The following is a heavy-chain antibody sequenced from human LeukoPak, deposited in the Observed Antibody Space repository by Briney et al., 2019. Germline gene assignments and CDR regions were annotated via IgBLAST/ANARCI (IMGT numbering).Heavy chain of an antibody. CDR1: GFTFSSYA. CDR3: AKQKGYCSGGSCYYSDY. J-gene: IGHJ4*02. D-gene: IGHD2-15*01. V-gene: IGHV3-23*01. Sequence: GVSLRLSCAASGFTFSSYAMSWVRQAPGKGLEWVSTLSGSGASTSYADSVKGRFTISRDNSKNTLYLQMNSLRAEDTARYYCAKQKGYCSGGSCYYSDYWGQGTLVTVSS. CDR2: LSGSGAST.